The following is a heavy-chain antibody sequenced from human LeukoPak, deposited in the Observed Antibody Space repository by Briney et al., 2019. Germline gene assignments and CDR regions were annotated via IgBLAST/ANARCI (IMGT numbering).Heavy chain of an antibody. J-gene: IGHJ4*02. V-gene: IGHV3-33*01. D-gene: IGHD3-10*01. Sequence: PGGSLRLSCAAHGVSFSSHGMHWVRQAPGKGLEWVAVIWYDGTNKYHADSVKGRFTISRDNANNSLSLQTNSLRDEDTAVYYCVLGSPFDYWGQGTLVTVSS. CDR1: GVSFSSHG. CDR2: IWYDGTNK. CDR3: VLGSPFDY.